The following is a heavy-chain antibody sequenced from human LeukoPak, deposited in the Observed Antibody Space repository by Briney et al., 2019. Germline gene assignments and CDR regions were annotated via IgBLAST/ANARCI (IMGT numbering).Heavy chain of an antibody. J-gene: IGHJ6*02. Sequence: SETLSLTCTVSGGSISSYYWSWIRQPPGKGLEWIGYIYYSGSTNYNPSLKSRVTISVDTPKNQFSLKLSSVTAADTAVYYCARTEAYYYGMDVWGQGTTVTVSS. CDR2: IYYSGST. V-gene: IGHV4-59*01. CDR1: GGSISSYY. CDR3: ARTEAYYYGMDV.